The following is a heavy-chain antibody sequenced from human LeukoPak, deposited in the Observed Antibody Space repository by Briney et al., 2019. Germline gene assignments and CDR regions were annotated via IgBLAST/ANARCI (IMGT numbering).Heavy chain of an antibody. Sequence: GGSLRLSCAASGFTFSSYGMHWVRQAPGKGLEWVALIPYDGSNNHYADSVKGRFTISRDDSKNTLYLQMNSLRAGDTAVYYCAREQRGYDCYYWGQGTLVTVSS. CDR3: AREQRGYDCYY. CDR1: GFTFSSYG. CDR2: IPYDGSNN. J-gene: IGHJ4*02. V-gene: IGHV3-30*03. D-gene: IGHD5-12*01.